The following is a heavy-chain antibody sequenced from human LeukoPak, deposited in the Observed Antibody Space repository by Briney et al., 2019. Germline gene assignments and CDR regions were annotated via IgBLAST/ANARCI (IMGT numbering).Heavy chain of an antibody. CDR3: ASGSSADY. J-gene: IGHJ4*02. V-gene: IGHV1-2*02. D-gene: IGHD3-10*01. CDR1: GYTFTNYY. CDR2: IHPNSGGT. Sequence: ASVEVSCKTSGYTFTNYYMHWVRQVPGQGLEWLGWIHPNSGGTNYAQKFQGRVTMTRDTSINTVYMALSSLSSDDTAVYYCASGSSADYWGQGTLVTVSS.